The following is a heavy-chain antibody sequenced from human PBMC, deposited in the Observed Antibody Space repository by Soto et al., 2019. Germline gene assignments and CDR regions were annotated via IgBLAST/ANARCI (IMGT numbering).Heavy chain of an antibody. CDR1: GFTSRDPY. V-gene: IGHV3-72*01. J-gene: IGHJ4*01. CDR3: ARDSGKGAYFDY. Sequence: EVQLVESGEALVNLGGSKRLSCAASGFTSRDPYMAWVRQAPGKGRGWVGRIRNKANSYTTDYAASVKGRFTISRDDSKDSLYLQMNSLKTEDTAIYYCARDSGKGAYFDYWGHGTLATVSS. CDR2: IRNKANSYTT. D-gene: IGHD1-26*01.